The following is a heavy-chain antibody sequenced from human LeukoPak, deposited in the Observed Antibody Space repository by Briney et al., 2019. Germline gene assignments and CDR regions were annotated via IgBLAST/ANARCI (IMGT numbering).Heavy chain of an antibody. V-gene: IGHV1-18*01. CDR1: GYSFTTHG. J-gene: IGHJ3*02. CDR2: ISTKGNT. CDR3: AKCLRGGSSATCYDAFDI. D-gene: IGHD2-2*01. Sequence: GASVKVSCKASGYSFTTHGFSWLRQAPGQGLEWMGWISTKGNTNYAHNLQGRVTLTTDTSTNTAYMELMSLRSDDTAMYYCAKCLRGGSSATCYDAFDIWGQGTMVTVSS.